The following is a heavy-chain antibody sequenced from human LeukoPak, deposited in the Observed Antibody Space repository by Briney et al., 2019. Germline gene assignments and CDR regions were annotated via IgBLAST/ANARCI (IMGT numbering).Heavy chain of an antibody. CDR3: ARRIATRPWSPPFDY. CDR1: GSTFSSYP. J-gene: IGHJ4*02. D-gene: IGHD6-6*01. V-gene: IGHV3-23*01. Sequence: GGSLRLSCVASGSTFSSYPMTWVRQAPGKGLEWVSAISGGGENTYYADSVKGRFIISRDNSKNTLYLQMHSLRAEDTAVYYCARRIATRPWSPPFDYWGQGTLVTVSS. CDR2: ISGGGENT.